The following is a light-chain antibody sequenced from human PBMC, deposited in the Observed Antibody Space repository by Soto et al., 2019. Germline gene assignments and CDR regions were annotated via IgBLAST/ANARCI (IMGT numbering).Light chain of an antibody. V-gene: IGKV3-15*01. J-gene: IGKJ2*01. Sequence: EIVMTQSPASLSVSPGDGATLSCRASQSVASNVAWYQQKPGQGPRLLIHGASTRAAGVPARFSGSVSGTDFTLTISCLQSEDFAVYYCQQYHNWPPEYTFGQGTKLQI. CDR2: GAS. CDR3: QQYHNWPPEYT. CDR1: QSVASN.